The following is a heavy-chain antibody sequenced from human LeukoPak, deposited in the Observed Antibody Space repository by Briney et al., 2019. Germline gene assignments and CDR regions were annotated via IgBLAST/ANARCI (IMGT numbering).Heavy chain of an antibody. Sequence: GGSLRLSCAASGFTVSSNYMGWVRQAPGKGLEWVSVIYSGGSTYYADSVKGRFTISRDNSKNTLYLQMNSLRAEDTAVYYCARVAHPTYSSGWYFDYWGQGTLVTVSS. D-gene: IGHD6-19*01. CDR3: ARVAHPTYSSGWYFDY. CDR2: IYSGGST. V-gene: IGHV3-53*01. J-gene: IGHJ4*02. CDR1: GFTVSSNY.